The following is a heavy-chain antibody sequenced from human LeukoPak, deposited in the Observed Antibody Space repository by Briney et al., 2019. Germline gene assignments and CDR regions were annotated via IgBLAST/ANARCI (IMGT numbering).Heavy chain of an antibody. Sequence: GGSLRLSCAASGFTVSSNYMNWVRQPPGKGLEWVSVIYSGGSTYYADPVKGRFTISRDNSKNTLYLQMNSLRAEDTAVYYCAGSIAAADDYWGQGTLVTVSS. CDR3: AGSIAAADDY. CDR1: GFTVSSNY. V-gene: IGHV3-53*01. J-gene: IGHJ4*02. CDR2: IYSGGST. D-gene: IGHD6-13*01.